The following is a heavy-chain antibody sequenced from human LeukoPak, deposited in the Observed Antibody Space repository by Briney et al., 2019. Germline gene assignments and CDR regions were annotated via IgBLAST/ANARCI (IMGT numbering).Heavy chain of an antibody. V-gene: IGHV4-39*07. CDR2: IYYSGIT. J-gene: IGHJ5*02. CDR1: GASITSASYF. CDR3: ARLKSKNYYASGRIGWFDP. Sequence: SETLSLTCSVSGASITSASYFWGWIRQPPGKALEWIGTIYYSGITYYNPSLKSRVTISIDTSKNQFSLKLSSVTAADTAVYYCARLKSKNYYASGRIGWFDPWGQGTLVTVSS. D-gene: IGHD3-10*01.